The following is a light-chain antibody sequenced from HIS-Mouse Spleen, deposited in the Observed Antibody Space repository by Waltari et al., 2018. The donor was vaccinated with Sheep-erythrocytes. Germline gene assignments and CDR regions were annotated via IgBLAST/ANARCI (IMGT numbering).Light chain of an antibody. Sequence: QSALTQPRSVSRSPGQSVTISCTGTSSDVRGYNYVSWYQQHPGKAPKLMIYDVSKRPSGVPDRFSGSKSGNTASLTISGLQAEDEADYYCCSYAGSYNHVFATGTKVTVL. V-gene: IGLV2-11*01. CDR2: DVS. CDR3: CSYAGSYNHV. J-gene: IGLJ1*01. CDR1: SSDVRGYNY.